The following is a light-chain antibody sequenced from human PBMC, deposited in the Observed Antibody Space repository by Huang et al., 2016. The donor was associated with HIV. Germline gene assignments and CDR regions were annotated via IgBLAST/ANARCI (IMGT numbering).Light chain of an antibody. CDR3: QQRTNWPSMYT. V-gene: IGKV3-11*01. CDR1: QSVSNY. Sequence: DIVLTQSPATLSLSPGERATLSCRASQSVSNYLAWYQQKPGQAPRLLIYDTSKRATGIPARFRGSGSGTDCSLTISSLEPEDFAVYFCQQRTNWPSMYTFGQGTKLEIK. J-gene: IGKJ2*01. CDR2: DTS.